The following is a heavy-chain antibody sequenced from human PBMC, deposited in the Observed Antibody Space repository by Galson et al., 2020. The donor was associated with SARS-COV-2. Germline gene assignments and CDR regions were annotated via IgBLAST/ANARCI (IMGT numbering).Heavy chain of an antibody. CDR1: GFSFSSYG. D-gene: IGHD3-10*01. CDR3: AKDPTRGELGLGDRAYYSYMDV. Sequence: GGSLRLSCAASGFSFSSYGMYWVRQAPGKGLEWVAFIRYDGIKRFYGDSVTGRFTVSRDNSKNTLYLQMNSLRHEDAGVYYCAKDPTRGELGLGDRAYYSYMDVWGKGTAVTVSS. V-gene: IGHV3-30*02. CDR2: IRYDGIKR. J-gene: IGHJ6*03.